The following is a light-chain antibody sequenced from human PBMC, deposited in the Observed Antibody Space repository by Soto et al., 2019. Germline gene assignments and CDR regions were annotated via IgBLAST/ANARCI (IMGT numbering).Light chain of an antibody. J-gene: IGKJ1*01. V-gene: IGKV1-8*01. CDR1: QRIISY. CDR2: AAS. Sequence: AIRLTQSPSSFSASTGDTVTITCRASQRIISYLAWYQQKPGKAPKLLISAASSLESGVPSRFSCSGSGTDFTLTIRRLQSEDFATYYCQHYNSYSEAFGQGTKVELK. CDR3: QHYNSYSEA.